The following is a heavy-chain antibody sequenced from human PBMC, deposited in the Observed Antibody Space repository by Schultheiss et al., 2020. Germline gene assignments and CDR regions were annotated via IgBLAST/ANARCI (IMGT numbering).Heavy chain of an antibody. Sequence: ASVKVSCKASGGTFSSYAMHWVRQAPGQRLEWMGWSNAGNGNTKYSQEFQGRVTITRDTSASTAYMELSSLRSEDTAVYYCARDGGREDIVVVPAASLDVWGQGTTVTVSS. CDR2: SNAGNGNT. D-gene: IGHD2-2*01. V-gene: IGHV1-3*02. J-gene: IGHJ6*02. CDR1: GGTFSSYA. CDR3: ARDGGREDIVVVPAASLDV.